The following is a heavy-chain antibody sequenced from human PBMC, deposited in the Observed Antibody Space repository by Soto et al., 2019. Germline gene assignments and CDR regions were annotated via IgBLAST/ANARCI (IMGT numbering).Heavy chain of an antibody. Sequence: ASVKVSCKASGGTFSSYAISWVRQAPGQGLEWMGGIIPIFGTANYAQKFQGRVTITADESTSTAYMELSSLRSEDTAVYYCARSTYGDYEPNTDYYYYGIDVWGQGTTVTVYS. D-gene: IGHD4-17*01. J-gene: IGHJ6*02. V-gene: IGHV1-69*13. CDR2: IIPIFGTA. CDR1: GGTFSSYA. CDR3: ARSTYGDYEPNTDYYYYGIDV.